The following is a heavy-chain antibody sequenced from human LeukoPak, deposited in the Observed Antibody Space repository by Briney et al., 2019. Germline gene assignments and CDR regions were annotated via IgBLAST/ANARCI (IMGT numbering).Heavy chain of an antibody. V-gene: IGHV3-7*03. J-gene: IGHJ4*02. D-gene: IGHD3-22*01. CDR3: AKGSYYDSSGSFYLDY. CDR2: INHNGNVN. Sequence: GGSLRLSCAASGFTFSSYWMNWARQAPGKGLEWVASINHNGNVNYYVDSVKGRFTISRDNAKNSLYLQMSNLRAEDTAVYFCAKGSYYDSSGSFYLDYWGQGTLVTVSS. CDR1: GFTFSSYW.